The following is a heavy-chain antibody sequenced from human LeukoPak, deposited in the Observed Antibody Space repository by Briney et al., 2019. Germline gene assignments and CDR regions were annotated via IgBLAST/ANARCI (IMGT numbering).Heavy chain of an antibody. CDR2: IYISGST. J-gene: IGHJ6*03. CDR1: GGSISNYY. V-gene: IGHV4-4*07. CDR3: ARTGGSSTYYYYYMDV. D-gene: IGHD1-26*01. Sequence: SETLSLTCTVSGGSISNYYWSWIRQPAGKGLEWIGRIYISGSTNYNPSLKSRVTMSVDTSKNQFSLKLNSVTAADTAVYYCARTGGSSTYYYYYMDVWGKGTTVTVSS.